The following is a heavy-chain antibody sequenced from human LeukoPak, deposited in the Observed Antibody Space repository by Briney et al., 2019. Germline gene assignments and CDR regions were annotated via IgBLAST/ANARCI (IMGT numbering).Heavy chain of an antibody. CDR1: GGSISSYY. CDR2: IYYSGST. Sequence: SETLSLTCTVSGGSISSYYWSWIWQPPRQGLEWIGYIYYSGSTYYNPSLKSRVTISVDTSKNQFSLKLSSVTAADTAVYYCARGELDLDYWGQGTLVTVSS. J-gene: IGHJ4*02. D-gene: IGHD1-26*01. CDR3: ARGELDLDY. V-gene: IGHV4-59*12.